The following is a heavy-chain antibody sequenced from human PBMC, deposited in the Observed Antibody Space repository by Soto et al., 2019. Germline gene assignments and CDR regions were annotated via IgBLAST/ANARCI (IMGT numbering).Heavy chain of an antibody. CDR3: ARVERYFDWLGAFDI. V-gene: IGHV1-18*01. Sequence: ASVKVSCKASGYTFTSSGISGVRQAPGQGLEWMGWISAYNGNTNYAQKLQGRVTMTTDTSTSTAYMELRSLRSDDTAVYYCARVERYFDWLGAFDIWGQGTMVTVSS. J-gene: IGHJ3*02. D-gene: IGHD3-9*01. CDR2: ISAYNGNT. CDR1: GYTFTSSG.